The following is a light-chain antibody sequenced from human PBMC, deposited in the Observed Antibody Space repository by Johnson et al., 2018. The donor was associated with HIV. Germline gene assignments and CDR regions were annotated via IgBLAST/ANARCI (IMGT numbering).Light chain of an antibody. V-gene: IGLV1-51*01. CDR1: SSNIGNNS. CDR2: DTD. CDR3: ATWDRSLTAGGG. J-gene: IGLJ1*01. Sequence: QSVLTQSPSVSAAPGQTVTIPCSGNSSNIGNNSVSWCQRLPGTAPKLLIHDTDERPPGIPDRFSGSKSGTSATLGITGLHTGDEADYYCATWDRSLTAGGGFGTGTKVTVL.